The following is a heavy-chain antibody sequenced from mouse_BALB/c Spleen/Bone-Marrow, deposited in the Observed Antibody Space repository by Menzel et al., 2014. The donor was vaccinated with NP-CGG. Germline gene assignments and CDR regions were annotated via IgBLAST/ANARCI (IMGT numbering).Heavy chain of an antibody. CDR3: ARSGKVRNAMDY. D-gene: IGHD2-14*01. J-gene: IGHJ4*01. Sequence: VQLQQSGAELVRPGVSVKISCKGSGYTFADYAVHWVERSHTKSLEWIGLISSYYGDATYNQKSKGKATMTVDKSSSTAFLELARLTSEDSAIYYCARSGKVRNAMDYWGQGTSVTVSS. CDR2: ISSYYGDA. CDR1: GYTFADYA. V-gene: IGHV1-67*01.